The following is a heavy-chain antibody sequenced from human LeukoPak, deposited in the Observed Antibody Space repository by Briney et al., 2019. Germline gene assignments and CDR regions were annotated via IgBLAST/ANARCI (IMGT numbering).Heavy chain of an antibody. CDR3: ARQLWFGESNLDY. V-gene: IGHV2-70*11. CDR2: IDWDDDK. J-gene: IGHJ4*02. D-gene: IGHD3-10*01. CDR1: WFSLSTSGKC. Sequence: SGPALVKPTQALTLTCTFSWFSLSTSGKCVSWIRQRPGKALEWLARIDWDDDKYYSTSLKTRLTISKDTSKNQVVLTMTNMDPVDTATYYCARQLWFGESNLDYWGQGTLVTVSS.